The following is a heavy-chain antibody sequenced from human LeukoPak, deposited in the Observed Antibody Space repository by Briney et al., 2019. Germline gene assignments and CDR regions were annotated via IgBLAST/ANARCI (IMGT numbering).Heavy chain of an antibody. CDR2: ISGSGGTT. CDR3: AVHNSGFCY. Sequence: GGSLRLSCVPSGFTFSSFAMTWVRQAPGKGLEWVSSISGSGGTTYYADSIKGRFTISRDNSKNTLYLQMNSLRAEDTAVYYCAVHNSGFCYWGQGTQVTVSS. CDR1: GFTFSSFA. D-gene: IGHD3-22*01. J-gene: IGHJ4*02. V-gene: IGHV3-23*01.